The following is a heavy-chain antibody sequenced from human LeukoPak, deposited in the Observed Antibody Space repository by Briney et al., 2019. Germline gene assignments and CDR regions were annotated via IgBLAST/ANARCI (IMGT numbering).Heavy chain of an antibody. Sequence: ASVKVFCKASGYTFTSYGISWVRQAPGQGLEWMGWISAYNGNTNYAQKLQGRVTMTTDTSTSTAYMELRSLRSDDTAVYYCARAGGPRNYQNWFDPWGQGTLVTVSS. CDR1: GYTFTSYG. D-gene: IGHD2-8*02. J-gene: IGHJ5*02. CDR3: ARAGGPRNYQNWFDP. CDR2: ISAYNGNT. V-gene: IGHV1-18*01.